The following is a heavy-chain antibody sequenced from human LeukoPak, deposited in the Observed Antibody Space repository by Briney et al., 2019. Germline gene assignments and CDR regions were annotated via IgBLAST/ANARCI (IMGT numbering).Heavy chain of an antibody. CDR3: ARVGHCGGDCYSHDY. J-gene: IGHJ4*02. D-gene: IGHD2-21*02. Sequence: ASVKVSCKASGYTFTSYGISWVRQAPGQGLEWMGWISAYNGNTNYAQKLQGRVTMTTDTSTSTAYMELRSLRSDDTAVYYCARVGHCGGDCYSHDYWGQGTLVTVSS. V-gene: IGHV1-18*01. CDR2: ISAYNGNT. CDR1: GYTFTSYG.